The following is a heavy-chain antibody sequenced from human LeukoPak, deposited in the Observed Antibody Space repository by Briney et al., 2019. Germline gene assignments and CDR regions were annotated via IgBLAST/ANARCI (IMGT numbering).Heavy chain of an antibody. Sequence: GGSLRLSCAASGFTFSSYAMHWVRQAPGKGLEWVAVISYDGSNKYYADSVKGRFTISRDNSKNTLYLQMNSLRAEDTAVYYCARADPMIVVVPRAYWGQGTLVTVSS. CDR2: ISYDGSNK. D-gene: IGHD3-22*01. V-gene: IGHV3-30*04. CDR1: GFTFSSYA. CDR3: ARADPMIVVVPRAY. J-gene: IGHJ4*02.